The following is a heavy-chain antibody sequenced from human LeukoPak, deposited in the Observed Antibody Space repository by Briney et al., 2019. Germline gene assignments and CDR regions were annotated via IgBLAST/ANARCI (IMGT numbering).Heavy chain of an antibody. V-gene: IGHV3-21*01. CDR1: GFTFSSYS. J-gene: IGHJ4*02. Sequence: GGSLRLSCAASGFTFSSYSMNWVRQAPGKGLEWVSSISSSGSYIYYADSVKGRFTISRDNAKNSLYLQMNSLRAEDTAVYYCARRYCSSTNCYAFDSWGQGTLVTVSS. CDR3: ARRYCSSTNCYAFDS. D-gene: IGHD2-2*01. CDR2: ISSSGSYI.